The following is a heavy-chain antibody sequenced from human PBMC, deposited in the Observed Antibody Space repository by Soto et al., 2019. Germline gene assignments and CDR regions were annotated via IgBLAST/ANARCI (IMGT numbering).Heavy chain of an antibody. CDR1: GGSISSGGYY. J-gene: IGHJ4*02. D-gene: IGHD5-12*01. CDR2: IYYSGST. CDR3: ARLYIGYDSDY. V-gene: IGHV4-31*03. Sequence: SETLSLTCTVSGGSISSGGYYWSWIRQHPGKGLEWIGYIYYSGSTYYNPSLKSRVTISVDTSKNQFSLKLSSVTAADTAVYYCARLYIGYDSDYWGQGTLVTVSS.